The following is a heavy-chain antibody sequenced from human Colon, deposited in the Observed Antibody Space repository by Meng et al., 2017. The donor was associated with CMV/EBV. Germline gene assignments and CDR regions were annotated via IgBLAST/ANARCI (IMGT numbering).Heavy chain of an antibody. CDR1: GFTVSSNY. Sequence: GESLKISCAASGFTVSSNYMSWVRQAPGKGLEWVSVIYSGGSTYYADSVKGRFTISRDNSKNTLYLQMNSLRAEDTAVYYCARRYCSSTSCPFDDWGQGTLVTVSS. CDR2: IYSGGST. CDR3: ARRYCSSTSCPFDD. D-gene: IGHD2-2*01. V-gene: IGHV3-66*02. J-gene: IGHJ4*02.